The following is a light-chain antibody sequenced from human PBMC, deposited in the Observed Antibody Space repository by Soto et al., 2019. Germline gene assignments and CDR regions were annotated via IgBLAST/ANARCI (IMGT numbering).Light chain of an antibody. J-gene: IGLJ2*01. CDR1: SSNIGAGYD. V-gene: IGLV1-40*01. Sequence: QSVLTQPPSVSGAPGQGVTISCAGTSSNIGAGYDVHWYQQVPGTAPKLLIYTNSNRPSGVPDRFSGSKSGTSASLAITGLQAADEADYYCQSYDSSLATSIFGAGTKLTVL. CDR3: QSYDSSLATSI. CDR2: TNS.